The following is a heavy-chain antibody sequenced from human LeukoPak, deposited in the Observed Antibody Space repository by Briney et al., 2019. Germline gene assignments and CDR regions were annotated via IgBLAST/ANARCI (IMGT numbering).Heavy chain of an antibody. CDR1: GFTFSSYD. V-gene: IGHV3-48*04. J-gene: IGHJ4*02. CDR2: ISSSGSTI. Sequence: GGSLRLSCAASGFTFSSYDMNWVRQAPGKGLEWVSYISSSGSTIYYADSVKGRFTISRDNAKNSLYLQMNSLRAEDTAAHYCARENDSSGYDYWGQGTLVTVYS. CDR3: ARENDSSGYDY. D-gene: IGHD3-22*01.